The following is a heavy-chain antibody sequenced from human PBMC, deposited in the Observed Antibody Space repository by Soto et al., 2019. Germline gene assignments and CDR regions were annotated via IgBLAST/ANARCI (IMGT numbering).Heavy chain of an antibody. J-gene: IGHJ6*02. CDR1: GFTFDDYG. Sequence: EVQLVESGGGVVRPGGSLRLSCAASGFTFDDYGMSWVRQAPGKGLEWVSGINWNGGTTGYADSVKGRFTISRDNAKNSLYLQMNSLRAEDTAMYYCARAGGVVTAPMSGYYYYGMDVWGQGTTVTVS. V-gene: IGHV3-20*04. D-gene: IGHD2-2*01. CDR3: ARAGGVVTAPMSGYYYYGMDV. CDR2: INWNGGTT.